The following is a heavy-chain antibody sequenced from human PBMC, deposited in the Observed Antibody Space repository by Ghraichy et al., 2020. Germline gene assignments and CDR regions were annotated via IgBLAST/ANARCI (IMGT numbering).Heavy chain of an antibody. CDR3: ARAQSIAVASFQH. J-gene: IGHJ1*01. CDR1: GGSFSGYY. Sequence: SETLSLTCAVYGGSFSGYYWSWIRQPPGKGLEWIGEINHSGSTNYNPSLKSRVTISVDTSKNQFSLKLSSVTAADTAVYYCARAQSIAVASFQHWGQGTLVTVSS. V-gene: IGHV4-34*01. D-gene: IGHD6-19*01. CDR2: INHSGST.